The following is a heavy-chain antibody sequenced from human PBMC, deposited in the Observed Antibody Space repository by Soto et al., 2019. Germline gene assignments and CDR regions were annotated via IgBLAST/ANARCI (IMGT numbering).Heavy chain of an antibody. CDR3: ARIPVLLWFGELDYYYGMDV. J-gene: IGHJ6*02. CDR1: GFSLSTSGMC. Sequence: SGPTLVNPTQTLTLTCTFSGFSLSTSGMCVSWIRQPPGKALEWLALIDWDDDKYYSTSLKTRLTISKDTSKNQVVLTMTNMDPVDTATYYCARIPVLLWFGELDYYYGMDVWGQGTTVTVSS. D-gene: IGHD3-10*01. CDR2: IDWDDDK. V-gene: IGHV2-70*01.